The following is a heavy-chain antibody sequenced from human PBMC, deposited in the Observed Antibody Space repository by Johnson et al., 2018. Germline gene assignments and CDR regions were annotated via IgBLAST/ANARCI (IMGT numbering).Heavy chain of an antibody. J-gene: IGHJ6*02. Sequence: VQLVQSGGGLVQPGGSLRLSCAASGFTFSSYAMSWVRQAPGKGLAWVSAISGSGGSTDYADSVTGRFTISRNNSKNTRYLQMNSLRAEDRAVYYCTRDQGGGWDNGYYYYYGMDVWGQGTTVTVSS. CDR3: TRDQGGGWDNGYYYYYGMDV. V-gene: IGHV3-23*04. CDR1: GFTFSSYA. D-gene: IGHD1-26*01. CDR2: ISGSGGST.